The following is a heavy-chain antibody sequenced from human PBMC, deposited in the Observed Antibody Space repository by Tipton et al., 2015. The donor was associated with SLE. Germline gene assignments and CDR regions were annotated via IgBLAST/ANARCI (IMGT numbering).Heavy chain of an antibody. Sequence: SLRLSCAASGFTFSTYALNWVRLAPGKGLEWVSTISGGGGDTYYVDSVKGRFTISRDNSKNSLYLQINSLRPEDTALYYCAKDIGNSGYLFDYWGQGALVTVSS. CDR2: ISGGGGDT. D-gene: IGHD5-12*01. CDR1: GFTFSTYA. J-gene: IGHJ4*02. V-gene: IGHV3-23*01. CDR3: AKDIGNSGYLFDY.